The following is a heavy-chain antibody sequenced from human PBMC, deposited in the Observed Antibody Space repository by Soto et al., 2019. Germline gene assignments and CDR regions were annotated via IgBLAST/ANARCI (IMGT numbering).Heavy chain of an antibody. CDR3: ARGTVVTHFAY. D-gene: IGHD2-15*01. J-gene: IGHJ4*02. CDR1: GYTFTSYA. Sequence: QVQLVQSGAEEKKPGASVKVSCKASGYTFTSYAMHWVRQAPGQRLEWMGWINAGNGNTKYAQKFQGRVTITRDTSASTAYMELSSLRSEDTAVYYCARGTVVTHFAYWGQGTLVTVSS. CDR2: INAGNGNT. V-gene: IGHV1-3*05.